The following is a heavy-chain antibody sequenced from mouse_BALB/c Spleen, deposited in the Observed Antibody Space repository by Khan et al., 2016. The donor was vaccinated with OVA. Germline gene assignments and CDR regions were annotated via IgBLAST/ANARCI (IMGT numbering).Heavy chain of an antibody. V-gene: IGHV1S136*01. CDR2: INPYNGAT. J-gene: IGHJ2*01. CDR3: ARGNWQSNYFDN. CDR1: GYRFTSYI. Sequence: IQLVQSGPELVKPGTSVKMSCKASGYRFTSYIIHWVKQRPGQGLEWIGYINPYNGATKYNEKFKGKATLTSDKSSNTAYMELSSLTSEDSAVYYCARGNWQSNYFDNWGQGTTLTVSS. D-gene: IGHD4-1*01.